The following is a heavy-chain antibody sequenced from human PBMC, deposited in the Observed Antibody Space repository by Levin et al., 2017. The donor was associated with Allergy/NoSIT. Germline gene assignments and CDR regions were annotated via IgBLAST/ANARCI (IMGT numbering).Heavy chain of an antibody. V-gene: IGHV3-7*01. CDR1: GFTFNTYW. D-gene: IGHD6-19*01. Sequence: SCAASGFTFNTYWMSWVRQTPGKGLEWVATIKPHGDQRVYVDSVKGRFTISRDNAKNSLYLQMNSLRDEDTAVYYCARGSADSSGVDYWGQGTLVTVSS. CDR2: IKPHGDQR. J-gene: IGHJ4*02. CDR3: ARGSADSSGVDY.